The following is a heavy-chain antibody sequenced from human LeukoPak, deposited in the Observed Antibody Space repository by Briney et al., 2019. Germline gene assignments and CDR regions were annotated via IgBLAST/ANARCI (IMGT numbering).Heavy chain of an antibody. V-gene: IGHV4-59*01. CDR3: ARDRYGSDYYYYMDV. Sequence: PSETLSLTCTVPGGSISSYYWSWIRQPPGKGLEWIGYIYYSGSTNYNPSLKSRVTISVDTSKNQFSLKLSSVTAADTAVYYCARDRYGSDYYYYMDVWGKGTTVTISS. J-gene: IGHJ6*03. CDR2: IYYSGST. CDR1: GGSISSYY. D-gene: IGHD3-10*01.